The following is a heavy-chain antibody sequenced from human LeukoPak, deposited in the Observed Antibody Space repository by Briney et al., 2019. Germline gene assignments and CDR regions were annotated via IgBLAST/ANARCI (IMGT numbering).Heavy chain of an antibody. D-gene: IGHD3-22*01. CDR2: IYYSGST. V-gene: IGHV4-59*12. Sequence: SETLSLTCTVSGGPISSYYWSWIRQPPGKGLEWIGYIYYSGSTNYNPSLKSRVTISVDTSKNQFSLKLSSVTAADTAVYYCARDVRRYYDSSGYYSGWYNWFDPWGQGTLVTVSS. CDR1: GGPISSYY. CDR3: ARDVRRYYDSSGYYSGWYNWFDP. J-gene: IGHJ5*02.